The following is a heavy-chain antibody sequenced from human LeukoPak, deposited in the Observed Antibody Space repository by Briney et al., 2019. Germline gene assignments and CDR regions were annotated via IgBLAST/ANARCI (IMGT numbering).Heavy chain of an antibody. V-gene: IGHV3-7*01. J-gene: IGHJ6*03. CDR3: ARFSRPYYYYMDV. CDR1: GFTFSSYW. CDR2: IKQDGSEK. Sequence: GGSLRLSCAASGFTFSSYWMSWVRQAPGKGLEWVANIKQDGSEKYYVDSVKGRFTISRDNAKNSLYLQMNSLRAEDTAVYYCARFSRPYYYYMDVWGKGTTVTISS.